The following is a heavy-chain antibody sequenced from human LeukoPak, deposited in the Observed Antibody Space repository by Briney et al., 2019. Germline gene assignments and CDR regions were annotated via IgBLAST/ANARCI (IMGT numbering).Heavy chain of an antibody. J-gene: IGHJ1*01. Sequence: GGSLRLSCEASGFSFNKYWMHWVRQVPGKGPVWVSRINPDGSTTNYADSVKGRFTISRDNAKNSLYLQMNSLRSEDTAIYYCAEGTTGWGQGTLVTVSS. CDR3: AEGTTG. CDR2: INPDGSTT. V-gene: IGHV3-74*01. D-gene: IGHD1-1*01. CDR1: GFSFNKYW.